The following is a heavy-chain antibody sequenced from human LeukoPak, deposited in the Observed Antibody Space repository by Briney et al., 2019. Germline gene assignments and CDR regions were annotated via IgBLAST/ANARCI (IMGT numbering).Heavy chain of an antibody. CDR2: MNPNSGNT. J-gene: IGHJ4*02. CDR1: GYTFTSYD. D-gene: IGHD6-19*01. V-gene: IGHV1-8*01. Sequence: VASVKASCKASGYTFTSYDINWVRQATGQGLEWMGWMNPNSGNTGYAQKFQGRVTMTRNTSISTAYMELSSLRSEDTAVYYCARGLGRYSSGWYWGAYWGQGTLVTVSS. CDR3: ARGLGRYSSGWYWGAY.